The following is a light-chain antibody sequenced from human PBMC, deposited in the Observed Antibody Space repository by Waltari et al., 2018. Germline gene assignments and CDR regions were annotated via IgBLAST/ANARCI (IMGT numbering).Light chain of an antibody. J-gene: IGKJ4*01. CDR2: DAS. CDR3: QQRTNWPPTLT. CDR1: QSVSSY. V-gene: IGKV3-11*01. Sequence: EIELTQSPATLSLSPGERATLSCRASQSVSSYLAWCQQKPGQAPRLLIYDASNRATGIPARFSGSGSGTDFTLTISSLEPEDFAVYYCQQRTNWPPTLTFGGGTKVEIK.